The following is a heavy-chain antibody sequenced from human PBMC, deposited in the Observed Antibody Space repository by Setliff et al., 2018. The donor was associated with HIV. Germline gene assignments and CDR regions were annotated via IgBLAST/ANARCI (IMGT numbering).Heavy chain of an antibody. CDR3: ARGIAAAGR. CDR1: GGSMRSSSYY. CDR2: IFYSGHT. V-gene: IGHV4-39*07. Sequence: SETLSLTCSVSGGSMRSSSYYWGWIRQPPGKGLEWIGNIFYSGHTFYNPSLKSRVTISVDTSKNQFSLKLSSVTAADTAVYYCARGIAAAGRWGQGTLVTVSS. J-gene: IGHJ4*02. D-gene: IGHD6-13*01.